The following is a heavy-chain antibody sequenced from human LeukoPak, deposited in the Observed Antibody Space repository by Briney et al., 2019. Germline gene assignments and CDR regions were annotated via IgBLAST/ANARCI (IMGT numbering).Heavy chain of an antibody. Sequence: ASVKVSCKASGGTFSSYAISWVRQAPGQGLEWMGGIIPIFGTANYAQKFQARVTITADKSTSTAYMELSSLRSEDTAVYYCARSRPGILVVAATHFDYWGQGTLVTVSS. CDR2: IIPIFGTA. V-gene: IGHV1-69*06. CDR1: GGTFSSYA. CDR3: ARSRPGILVVAATHFDY. D-gene: IGHD2-15*01. J-gene: IGHJ4*02.